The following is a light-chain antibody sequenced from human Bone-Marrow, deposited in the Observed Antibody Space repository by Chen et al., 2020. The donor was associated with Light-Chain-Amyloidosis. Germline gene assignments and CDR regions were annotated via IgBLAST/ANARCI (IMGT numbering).Light chain of an antibody. CDR2: DDS. J-gene: IGLJ3*02. V-gene: IGLV3-21*02. Sequence: SYVLTQPSSVSVAPGQTATIAWGGNNIGSTSVHWYPQTPGQAPLLVVYDDSDRPSGIPERVSGANSGNTATLTISRVEAGDEADDYCQVWDRSSDRPVFGGGTKLTVL. CDR1: NIGSTS. CDR3: QVWDRSSDRPV.